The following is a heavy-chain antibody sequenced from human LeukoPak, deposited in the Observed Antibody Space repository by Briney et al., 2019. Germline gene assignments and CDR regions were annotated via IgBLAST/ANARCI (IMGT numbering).Heavy chain of an antibody. D-gene: IGHD1-26*01. CDR1: GDSISSSNCY. CDR3: ARGRPTSYARWFDP. J-gene: IGHJ5*02. Sequence: PSETLSLTCTVSGDSISSSNCYWGWIRQPPGKGLEWIGSIYFSGGTYYNASLKSRVTISVDTSKNQFSLKLSSVTAADTAVYYCARGRPTSYARWFDPWGQGTLVTVSS. V-gene: IGHV4-39*07. CDR2: IYFSGGT.